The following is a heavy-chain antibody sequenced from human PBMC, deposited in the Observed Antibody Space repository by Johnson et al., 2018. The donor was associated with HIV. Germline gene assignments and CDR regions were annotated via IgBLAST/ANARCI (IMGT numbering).Heavy chain of an antibody. Sequence: VQLVESGGGLVQPGGSLRLSCAASGFTVSSNYMSWVRQAPGKGLEWVSGISWNSGSIGYADSVKGRFTISRDNAKNSLYLQMNSLRAEDTALYYCAKELLYGSGSPDAFDIWGQGTMVTVSS. D-gene: IGHD3-10*01. CDR1: GFTVSSNY. V-gene: IGHV3-9*01. J-gene: IGHJ3*02. CDR2: ISWNSGSI. CDR3: AKELLYGSGSPDAFDI.